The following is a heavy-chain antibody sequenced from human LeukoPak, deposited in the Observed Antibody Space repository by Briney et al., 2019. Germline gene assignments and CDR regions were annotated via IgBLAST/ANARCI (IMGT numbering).Heavy chain of an antibody. J-gene: IGHJ6*03. Sequence: SATLSLTCTVSGYSISSAYFWGWIRQPPGKGLERIGSIYHSGSTYYNPSLKSRVTISVDTSKNQFSLKLSPVSTADTAVYYCARLQMYYYCNMDVWGKGTAVTVSS. V-gene: IGHV4-38-2*02. D-gene: IGHD1-1*01. CDR2: IYHSGST. CDR1: GYSISSAYF. CDR3: ARLQMYYYCNMDV.